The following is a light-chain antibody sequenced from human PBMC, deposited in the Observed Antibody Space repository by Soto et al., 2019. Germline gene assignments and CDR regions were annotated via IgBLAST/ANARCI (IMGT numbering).Light chain of an antibody. J-gene: IGKJ1*01. Sequence: DIQMTQSPSTLSAAIGARVTITCRASQSISPGLAWYQQKPGKAPRLLICQTSTLEIGAPSRFSGSGYGTEFTLTISSLQPDDFATYYCQQYDSCPWTFGQGTKVDIK. CDR1: QSISPG. CDR3: QQYDSCPWT. CDR2: QTS. V-gene: IGKV1-5*03.